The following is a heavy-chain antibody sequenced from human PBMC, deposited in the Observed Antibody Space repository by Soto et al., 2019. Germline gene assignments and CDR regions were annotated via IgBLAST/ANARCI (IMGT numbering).Heavy chain of an antibody. Sequence: QVQLQESGPGLVKPSETLSLTCTVSGGSISSYYWSWIRQPPGKGLEWIGYIYYSGSTNYNPSLKSRVPISVDPSKNQFSLKLSSVTAADTAVYYCASGTPPVAGDIRLYYFDYWGQGTLVTVSS. CDR2: IYYSGST. V-gene: IGHV4-59*01. CDR3: ASGTPPVAGDIRLYYFDY. J-gene: IGHJ4*02. CDR1: GGSISSYY. D-gene: IGHD6-19*01.